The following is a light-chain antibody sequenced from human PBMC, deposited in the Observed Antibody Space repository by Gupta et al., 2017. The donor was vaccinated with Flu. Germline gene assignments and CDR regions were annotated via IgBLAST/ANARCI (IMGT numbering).Light chain of an antibody. CDR2: EVS. J-gene: IGKJ2*02. V-gene: IGKV2-30*01. CDR1: QSLVYKNGITY. Sequence: SPLSLSVTPGHAASISCRCSQSLVYKNGITYLTWFQQRPGQSPRRLIYEVSNRDSGVPDRFSGSGSVTDFTLKISRVEAEDVGVYYCKRGTHPWTFGQGTKLEI. CDR3: KRGTHPWT.